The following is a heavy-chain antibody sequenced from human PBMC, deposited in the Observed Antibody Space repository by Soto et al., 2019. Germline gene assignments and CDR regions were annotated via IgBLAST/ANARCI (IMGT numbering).Heavy chain of an antibody. CDR2: IIPIFGVT. CDR1: GGTFSSYT. V-gene: IGHV1-69*04. J-gene: IGHJ4*02. D-gene: IGHD1-1*01. Sequence: WASVKVSCKASGGTFSSYTITWVRQAPGQGLEWLGRIIPIFGVTNYAQKFQDRVTITADRSTTTAYMELSRLRSEDTAVYYCVRDWESTTQTWGFGDSWGQGTLVTVSS. CDR3: VRDWESTTQTWGFGDS.